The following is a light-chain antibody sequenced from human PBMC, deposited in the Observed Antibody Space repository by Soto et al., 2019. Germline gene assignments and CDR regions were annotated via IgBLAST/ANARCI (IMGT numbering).Light chain of an antibody. J-gene: IGKJ1*01. CDR2: GAS. V-gene: IGKV3-20*01. CDR1: ESVSSSY. CDR3: QQYGSSPPT. Sequence: ENVLTQSPGTLSLSPGERATLSCGASESVSSSYLAWYQQKPGQAPRLLIYGASSRATGMPDRFSGSGSGTDFTLTISRLEPEDFAVYYCQQYGSSPPTFGQGTKVDIK.